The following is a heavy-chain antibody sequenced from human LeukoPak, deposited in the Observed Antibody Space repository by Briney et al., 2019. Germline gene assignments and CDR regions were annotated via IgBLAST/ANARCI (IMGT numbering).Heavy chain of an antibody. CDR2: NIPIFGTA. Sequence: SVKVSCKASGGTFSSYAISWVRQAPGQGLEWMGGNIPIFGTANYAQKFQGRVTITADESTSTAYMELSSLRSEDTAVYYCAAEGGYCSGGSCYSGKNPPYYFDYWGQGTLVTVSS. J-gene: IGHJ4*02. V-gene: IGHV1-69*01. CDR3: AAEGGYCSGGSCYSGKNPPYYFDY. CDR1: GGTFSSYA. D-gene: IGHD2-15*01.